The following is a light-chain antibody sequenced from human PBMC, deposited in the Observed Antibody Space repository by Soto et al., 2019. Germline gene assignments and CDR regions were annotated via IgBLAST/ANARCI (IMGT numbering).Light chain of an antibody. CDR3: QQYGSSPPRT. CDR1: QSVSNDF. J-gene: IGKJ1*01. V-gene: IGKV3-20*01. Sequence: IALTQSPGVMALSPCGRANRSCSACQSVSNDFLAWYQQKPGQAPRLLIYGASTRANDVPASFSGSGSGADFTLTTSSLEPEDFAVYYCQQYGSSPPRTFGQGTKVDIK. CDR2: GAS.